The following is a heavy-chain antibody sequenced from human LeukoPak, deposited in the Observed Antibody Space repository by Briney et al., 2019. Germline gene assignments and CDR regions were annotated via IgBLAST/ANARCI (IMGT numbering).Heavy chain of an antibody. D-gene: IGHD5-24*01. J-gene: IGHJ3*02. CDR3: ATERDGFRQGAFDI. V-gene: IGHV4-59*01. Sequence: PSETLSLTCTVSGGSIRSYYWSWIRQPPGKRLEWIGHIYYRGSTNYNPSLKSRVTISVDTSKNQFSPKLSSVTAADTAVYYCATERDGFRQGAFDIWGQGTVVTVSS. CDR2: IYYRGST. CDR1: GGSIRSYY.